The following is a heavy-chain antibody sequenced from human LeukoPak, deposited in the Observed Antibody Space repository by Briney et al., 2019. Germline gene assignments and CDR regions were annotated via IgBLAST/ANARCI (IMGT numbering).Heavy chain of an antibody. V-gene: IGHV3-7*04. Sequence: GGSLSLACAVSGFTFSGFWMSWVRHARPPGLEWVGNIKFDGSDKRYVDSVQGRVTVSRDNANNSLYLQMDSRRGEDTAVYYCVRGGGSFDSWGQGTLVTVSS. D-gene: IGHD3-16*01. CDR3: VRGGGSFDS. J-gene: IGHJ4*02. CDR2: IKFDGSDK. CDR1: GFTFSGFW.